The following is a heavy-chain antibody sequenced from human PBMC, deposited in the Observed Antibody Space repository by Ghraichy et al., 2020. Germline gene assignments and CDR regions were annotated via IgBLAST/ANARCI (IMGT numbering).Heavy chain of an antibody. CDR2: INHSGST. CDR1: GGSFSGYY. J-gene: IGHJ4*02. CDR3: ARGRGVSRGYYDSSGYYYHDY. Sequence: SETLSLTCAVYGGSFSGYYWSWIRQPPGKGLEWIGEINHSGSTNYNPSLTSRVTISVDTSKNQFSLTLSSVTAADTAVYYCARGRGVSRGYYDSSGYYYHDYWGQGTLVTVSS. D-gene: IGHD3-22*01. V-gene: IGHV4-34*01.